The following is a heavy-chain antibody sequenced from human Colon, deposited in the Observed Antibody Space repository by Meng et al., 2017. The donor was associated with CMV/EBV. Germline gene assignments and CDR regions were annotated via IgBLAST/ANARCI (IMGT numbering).Heavy chain of an antibody. V-gene: IGHV3-53*01. Sequence: GESLKISCAASGFSVRSNYMTWVRQAPGKGLEWVSVIYREFDTRNYRGGETYYADSVKGRFTISRDNSKNTLYLQMNSLRVEDTAVYYCAKDRDGGQLVRSFDDWGQGTLVTVSS. CDR2: IYREFDTRNYRGGET. CDR1: GFSVRSNY. CDR3: AKDRDGGQLVRSFDD. D-gene: IGHD6-6*01. J-gene: IGHJ4*02.